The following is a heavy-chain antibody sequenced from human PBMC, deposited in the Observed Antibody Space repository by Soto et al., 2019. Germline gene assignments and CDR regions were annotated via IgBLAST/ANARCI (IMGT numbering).Heavy chain of an antibody. D-gene: IGHD2-15*01. CDR2: IYYSGST. Sequence: SETLSLTCTVSGGSISSSSYYWGWIRQPPGKGLEWIGTIYYSGSTYYNPSLKSRVTISVDPSKNQFSLRLNSVTAADTAGYYCASANFYYYYGMDVWGQGTTVTVSS. J-gene: IGHJ6*02. V-gene: IGHV4-39*01. CDR1: GGSISSSSYY. CDR3: ASANFYYYYGMDV.